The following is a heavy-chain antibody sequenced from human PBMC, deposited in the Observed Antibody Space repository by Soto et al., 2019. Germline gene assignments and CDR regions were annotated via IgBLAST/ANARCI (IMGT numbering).Heavy chain of an antibody. J-gene: IGHJ5*02. CDR2: IIPILGIA. CDR1: GGTFSSYT. CDR3: AGALSTANFWSGFNGGFDP. Sequence: SVKVSCKASGGTFSSYTISWVRQAPGQGLEWMGRIIPILGIANYAQKFQGRVTITADKSTSTAYMELSSLRSEDTAVYYCAGALSTANFWSGFNGGFDPWGQGTLVTVSS. D-gene: IGHD3-3*01. V-gene: IGHV1-69*02.